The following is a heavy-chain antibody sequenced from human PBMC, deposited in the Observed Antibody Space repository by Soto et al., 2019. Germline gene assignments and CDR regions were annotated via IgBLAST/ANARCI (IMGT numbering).Heavy chain of an antibody. V-gene: IGHV3-11*01. CDR1: GFTIRDYY. J-gene: IGHJ4*01. D-gene: IGHD6-13*01. CDR2: ISISGSSI. Sequence: GGSLRLSCAASGFTIRDYYMSWIRQAPGKGLEWISYISISGSSIYYADSVKGRFTISRDDAKNSLYLQMNSLRAEDTAVYYCAKDIEPPGLFFDYWGQGTLVTVSS. CDR3: AKDIEPPGLFFDY.